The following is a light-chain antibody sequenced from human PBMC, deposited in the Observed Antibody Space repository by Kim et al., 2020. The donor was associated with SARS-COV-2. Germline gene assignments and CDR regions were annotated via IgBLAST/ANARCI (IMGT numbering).Light chain of an antibody. CDR1: GGHSSYV. CDR2: LNSAGSH. J-gene: IGLJ3*02. CDR3: QTWDTGIRV. V-gene: IGLV4-69*01. Sequence: QPVLTQSPSASASLGASVKLTCTLSGGHSSYVIAWHQHQPGKGPRYLMNLNSAGSHIKGDGIPDRFSGSGSGAERYLTISGLQSEDEADYYCQTWDTGIRVFGGGTQLTVL.